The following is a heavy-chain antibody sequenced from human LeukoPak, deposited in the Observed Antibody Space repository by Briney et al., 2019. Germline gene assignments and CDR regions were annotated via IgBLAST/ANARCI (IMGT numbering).Heavy chain of an antibody. CDR2: IYYSGST. J-gene: IGHJ3*02. Sequence: KPSETLSLTCTVSGGSISSSSYYWGWIRQPPGKGLEWIGSIYYSGSTYYNPSLKSRVTISVDTSKNQFSLKLSSVTAADTAVYYCARVSSVVVPAAGAFDIWGQGTMVTVSS. CDR3: ARVSSVVVPAAGAFDI. D-gene: IGHD2-2*01. CDR1: GGSISSSSYY. V-gene: IGHV4-39*07.